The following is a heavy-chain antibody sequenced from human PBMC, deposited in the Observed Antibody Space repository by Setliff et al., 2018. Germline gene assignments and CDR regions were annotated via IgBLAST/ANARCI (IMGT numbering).Heavy chain of an antibody. J-gene: IGHJ4*01. CDR2: SNHSGGT. CDR3: ARARQGGFLEWAPFDF. CDR1: GDSFSDYY. D-gene: IGHD3-3*01. Sequence: SETLSLTCAVYGDSFSDYYWSWIRQPPGKGLEWIGESNHSGGTSYNPSLKSRLTMSVDTSKNQFSLKLNSVTAADTAVYYCARARQGGFLEWAPFDFWGRGMLVTV. V-gene: IGHV4-34*01.